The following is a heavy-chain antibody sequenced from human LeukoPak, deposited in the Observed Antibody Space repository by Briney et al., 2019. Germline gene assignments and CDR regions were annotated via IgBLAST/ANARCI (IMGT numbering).Heavy chain of an antibody. V-gene: IGHV3-49*04. J-gene: IGHJ6*03. CDR2: IRSKPHGGTT. CDR3: TREEDYYYYMDV. Sequence: GGSLRLSCTASGFTFADYAMSWVRQAPGKGLEWVGFIRSKPHGGTTEYAASVKGRFTISRDDSRSIAYLQMNSLKAEDTAIYYCTREEDYYYYMDVWGKGITVTVSS. CDR1: GFTFADYA.